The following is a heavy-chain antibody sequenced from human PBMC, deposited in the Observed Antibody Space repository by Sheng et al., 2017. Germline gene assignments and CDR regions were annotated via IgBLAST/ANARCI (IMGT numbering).Heavy chain of an antibody. J-gene: IGHJ4*02. CDR1: GYRFTELS. CDR3: AKGPKGDSLTFFNY. Sequence: QVQMVSLGLRVKKPGASVKVSCRVSGYRFTELSIHWVRQAPGKGLEWMAGFDPEDDETVHAXKFQDRITMTADTSTDTAYMELSSLRSEDTALYYCAKGPKGDSLTFFNYWGQGTLV. CDR2: FDPEDDET. V-gene: IGHV1-24*01. D-gene: IGHD5-18*01.